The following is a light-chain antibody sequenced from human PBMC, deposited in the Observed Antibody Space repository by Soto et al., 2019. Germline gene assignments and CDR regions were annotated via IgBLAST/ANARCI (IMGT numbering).Light chain of an antibody. J-gene: IGKJ5*01. CDR1: QSINSN. CDR3: QQHGSSPIT. V-gene: IGKV3-20*01. CDR2: GAS. Sequence: TQSPATLSVSPGDRATLSCRASQSINSNLAWYQQQPGQTPRLLVYGASSRATGIPDRFSGSGSGTDFTLTISRLEPEDFAVYYCQQHGSSPITFGQGTRLEIK.